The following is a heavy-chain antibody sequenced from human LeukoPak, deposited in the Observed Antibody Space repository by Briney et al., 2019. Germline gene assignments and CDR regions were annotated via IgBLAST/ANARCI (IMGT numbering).Heavy chain of an antibody. D-gene: IGHD2-15*01. CDR1: GFTFSSYA. Sequence: GGSLRLPCAASGFTFSSYAMSWVRQAPGKGLEWVSAISGSGGSTYYADSVKGRFTISRDNSKNTLYLQMNSLRAEDTAVYYCAKGGYCSGGSCPLYYYYMDVWGKGTTVTVSS. CDR3: AKGGYCSGGSCPLYYYYMDV. J-gene: IGHJ6*03. CDR2: ISGSGGST. V-gene: IGHV3-23*01.